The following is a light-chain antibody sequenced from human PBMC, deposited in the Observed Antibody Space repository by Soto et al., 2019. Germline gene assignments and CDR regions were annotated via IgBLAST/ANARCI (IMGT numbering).Light chain of an antibody. J-gene: IGLJ1*01. V-gene: IGLV2-14*03. Sequence: QSVLPQPASVSGSPGQSITISCTGTSSDVGYYNSVSWYQHHPGQAPKLMIYNVSNRPSGVSYRFSGSKSGNTASLTISGLQAEDEADYTSSSTYLFGTGTKVTVL. CDR2: NVS. CDR3: SSTYL. CDR1: SSDVGYYNS.